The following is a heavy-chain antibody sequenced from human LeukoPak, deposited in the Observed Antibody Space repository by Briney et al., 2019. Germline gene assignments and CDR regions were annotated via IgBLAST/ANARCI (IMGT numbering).Heavy chain of an antibody. J-gene: IGHJ3*02. CDR3: ARQGTTRRSGHDAFDI. CDR1: GYNFASSW. D-gene: IGHD1/OR15-1a*01. Sequence: GESLKISCNGSGYNFASSWIGWVRQMPGKGLEWMGIIYLGDSENRYSPSFQGQVTISADKSISTAYLQWSSLKASDTATYYCARQGTTRRSGHDAFDIWGQGTMVTVSS. CDR2: IYLGDSEN. V-gene: IGHV5-51*01.